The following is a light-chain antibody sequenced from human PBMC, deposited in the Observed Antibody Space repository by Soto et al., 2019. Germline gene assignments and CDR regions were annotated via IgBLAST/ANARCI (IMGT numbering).Light chain of an antibody. V-gene: IGKV1-39*01. Sequence: DIQMTQSPSALSAYVGDRVTIACRASQSISTSLNWYQQKPGKAPKLLIYVASSLQSGVPSRFSGSGSGTDFTLTISRRQPEEVATYFCQQRYSTPYTFGQGTKLEIK. J-gene: IGKJ2*01. CDR3: QQRYSTPYT. CDR1: QSISTS. CDR2: VAS.